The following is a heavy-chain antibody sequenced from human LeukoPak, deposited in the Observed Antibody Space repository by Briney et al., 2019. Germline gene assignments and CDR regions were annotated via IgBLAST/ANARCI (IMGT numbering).Heavy chain of an antibody. J-gene: IGHJ3*02. D-gene: IGHD2-21*02. CDR1: GFRFTNYW. Sequence: GEALKISLNSPGFRFTNYWIGLVRPVPGQGPGGIGIIHHRDSETVYTPSFRGQVTISADKSISTAYLQWNSLKASDTAMYYCARSLGLLGAFDIWGQGTMVTVSS. CDR2: IHHRDSET. CDR3: ARSLGLLGAFDI. V-gene: IGHV5-51*01.